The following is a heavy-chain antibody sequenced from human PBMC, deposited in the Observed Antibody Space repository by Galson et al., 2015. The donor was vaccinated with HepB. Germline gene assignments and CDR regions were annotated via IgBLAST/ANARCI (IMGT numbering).Heavy chain of an antibody. CDR1: GFTFSSHW. V-gene: IGHV3-7*01. CDR3: ARDSGYRTSVDCRGDGFDA. D-gene: IGHD2-8*02. J-gene: IGHJ3*01. Sequence: SLRLSCAASGFTFSSHWMTWVRQAPGKGLEWVANIKQDGSEKYYVDSVKGRFTISRDNAKKSLYLQMNSLSAEDTAVYYCARDSGYRTSVDCRGDGFDAWGQGTMVTVSS. CDR2: IKQDGSEK.